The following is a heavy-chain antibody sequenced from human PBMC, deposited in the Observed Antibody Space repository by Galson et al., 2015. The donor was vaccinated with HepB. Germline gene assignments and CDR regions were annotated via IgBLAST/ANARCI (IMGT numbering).Heavy chain of an antibody. Sequence: SLRLSCAASGFTFSSYAMHWVRQAPGKGLEWVAVISYDGSNKYYADSVKGRFTISRDNSKNTLYLQMNSLRAEDTAVYYCAAYQTYDSEVGVGVDYWGQGTLVTVSS. J-gene: IGHJ4*02. CDR3: AAYQTYDSEVGVGVDY. V-gene: IGHV3-30-3*01. CDR2: ISYDGSNK. CDR1: GFTFSSYA. D-gene: IGHD3-22*01.